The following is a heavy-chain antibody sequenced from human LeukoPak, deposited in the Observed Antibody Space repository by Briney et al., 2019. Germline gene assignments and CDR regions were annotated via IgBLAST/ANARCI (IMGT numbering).Heavy chain of an antibody. Sequence: PGRSLRLSCAASGFTFSSYGMHWVRQAPGKGLEWVAVISYDGSNKYYADSVKGRFTISRDNSKNTLYLQMNSLRAEDTAVYYCAKDSVRGVHYYYYGMDVWGQGTTVTVSS. V-gene: IGHV3-30*18. CDR3: AKDSVRGVHYYYYGMDV. CDR1: GFTFSSYG. D-gene: IGHD3-10*01. J-gene: IGHJ6*02. CDR2: ISYDGSNK.